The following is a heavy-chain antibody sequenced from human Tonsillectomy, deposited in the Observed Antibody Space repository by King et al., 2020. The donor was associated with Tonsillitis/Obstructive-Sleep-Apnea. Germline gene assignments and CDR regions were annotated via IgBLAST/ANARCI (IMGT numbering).Heavy chain of an antibody. CDR3: AKAFAAVTGDPGS. D-gene: IGHD6-19*01. CDR1: GFTFSTYA. CDR2: ISGSNGGT. J-gene: IGHJ5*02. V-gene: IGHV3-23*04. Sequence: VQLVESGGGLVQPGGSLRLSCVASGFTFSTYAMTWVRQAPGKGPEWVSGISGSNGGTYYADSVKGRFTISRDNSKNTLYLQMNSLRADATALYYCAKAFAAVTGDPGSWGQGTLVTVSS.